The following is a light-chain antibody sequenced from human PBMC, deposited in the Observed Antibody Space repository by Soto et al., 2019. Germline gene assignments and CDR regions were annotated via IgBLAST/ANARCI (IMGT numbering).Light chain of an antibody. CDR2: GAS. Sequence: EIVLTQSPGTLSLSPGERATLSCRASQSVSSSLAWYQQKPGQAPRLLIYGASSRATGIPDRFSGSGSGTDFTLTISRLEPEDFAVYYCQQYGSSSGTFGQGTKVEIQ. CDR3: QQYGSSSGT. V-gene: IGKV3-20*01. CDR1: QSVSSS. J-gene: IGKJ1*01.